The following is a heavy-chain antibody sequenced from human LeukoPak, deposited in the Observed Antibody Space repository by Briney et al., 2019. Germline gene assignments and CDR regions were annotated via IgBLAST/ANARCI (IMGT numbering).Heavy chain of an antibody. CDR1: GFTFSSYA. Sequence: PGGSLRLSCAASGFTFSSYAMHWVRQALGKGLEWVAVISYDGSNKYYADSVKGRFTISRDNSKNTLYLQMNSLRAEDTAVYYCARDGDSSGWYWKGRAFDIWGQGTMVTVSS. CDR2: ISYDGSNK. CDR3: ARDGDSSGWYWKGRAFDI. V-gene: IGHV3-30*04. D-gene: IGHD6-19*01. J-gene: IGHJ3*02.